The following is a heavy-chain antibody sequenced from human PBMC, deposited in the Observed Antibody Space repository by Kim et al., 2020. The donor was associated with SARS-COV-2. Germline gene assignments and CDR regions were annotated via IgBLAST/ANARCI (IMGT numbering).Heavy chain of an antibody. CDR3: ARESGDEGYYYYGMDV. J-gene: IGHJ6*02. CDR1: GGTFSRFG. D-gene: IGHD7-27*01. Sequence: SVKVSCKASGGTFSRFGFNWVRQAPGQGLEWMGRIIPILSITNYAQKFQGRVTITADESTSTVYMELTNLRSEDTAVIYCARESGDEGYYYYGMDVWGQ. CDR2: IIPILSIT. V-gene: IGHV1-69*04.